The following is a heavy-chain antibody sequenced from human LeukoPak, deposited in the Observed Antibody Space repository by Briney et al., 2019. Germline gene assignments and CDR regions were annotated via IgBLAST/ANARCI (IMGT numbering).Heavy chain of an antibody. J-gene: IGHJ5*02. CDR2: IYHSGST. D-gene: IGHD1-1*01. CDR1: GYSISSGYY. Sequence: PSETLSLTCAVSGYSISSGYYWGWIRQPPGKGLEWIGSIYHSGSTYYNPSFKSRVTISVDTSKNQFSLKLSSVTAADTAVYYCARQGTTPWFDPWGQGTLVTVSS. CDR3: ARQGTTPWFDP. V-gene: IGHV4-38-2*01.